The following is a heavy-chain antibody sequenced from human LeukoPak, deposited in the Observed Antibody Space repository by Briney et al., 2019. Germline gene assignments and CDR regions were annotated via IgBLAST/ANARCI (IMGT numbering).Heavy chain of an antibody. V-gene: IGHV4-4*07. CDR3: ARDYGGYFSGYYYYYMDV. D-gene: IGHD4-17*01. CDR2: IYTSGST. CDR1: GGSISSYY. J-gene: IGHJ6*03. Sequence: PSETLSLTCTVSGGSISSYYWSWIRQPAGKGLEWIGRIYTSGSTNYNPSLKSRVTMSVDTSKNQFSLKLSSVTAADTAVYYRARDYGGYFSGYYYYYMDVWGKGTTVTISS.